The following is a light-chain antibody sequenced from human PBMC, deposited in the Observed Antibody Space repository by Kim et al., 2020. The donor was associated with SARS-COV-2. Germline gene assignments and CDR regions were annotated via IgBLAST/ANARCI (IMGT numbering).Light chain of an antibody. CDR3: QQYGDSPT. CDR1: ERLSTAY. J-gene: IGKJ4*01. V-gene: IGKV3-20*01. Sequence: LDPGETASLARRAGERLSTAYLAWYQPKPGQAPRLLIFDVFRRATGVPDRFSGSGSGTAFSLTISRLEPEDFAVYYCQQYGDSPTFGGGTKVDIK. CDR2: DVF.